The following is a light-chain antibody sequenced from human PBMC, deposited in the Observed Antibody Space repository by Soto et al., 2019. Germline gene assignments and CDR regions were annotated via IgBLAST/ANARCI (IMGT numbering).Light chain of an antibody. V-gene: IGKV1-8*01. CDR3: QQFYNYPRT. Sequence: AIRMTQSPSSLSASTGDRVTITCRASQGISSYLAWYQQKPGKAPKLLIYAASTLQSGVPSRFSGSGSGTDFTLSINSLQPEDFTTYYCQQFYNYPRTFGQGTKVDIK. CDR2: AAS. CDR1: QGISSY. J-gene: IGKJ1*01.